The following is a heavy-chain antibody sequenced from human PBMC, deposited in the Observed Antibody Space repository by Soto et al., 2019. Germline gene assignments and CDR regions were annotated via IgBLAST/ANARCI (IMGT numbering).Heavy chain of an antibody. Sequence: QVQLQASGPGLVKPSDTLSLTCTVSGDSIGTYNWGWIRQPPGKRLEWIGYIYSNGGTSYNPALTSRVAISADPSTKQFSRGLSSVTAADTAVYYCVSQGIGALHGLVDVWGQGTTVTVSS. J-gene: IGHJ6*02. CDR2: IYSNGGT. CDR3: VSQGIGALHGLVDV. V-gene: IGHV4-59*08. D-gene: IGHD1-26*01. CDR1: GDSIGTYN.